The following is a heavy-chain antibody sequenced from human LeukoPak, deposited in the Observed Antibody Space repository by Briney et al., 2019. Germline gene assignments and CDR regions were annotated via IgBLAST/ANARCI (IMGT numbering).Heavy chain of an antibody. Sequence: PSETLSLTCTVSGGSISSSSYYWSWIRQPPGKGLEWIGEINHSGGTNYNPSLKSRVTISGDTSKNQFSLRLSSVTAADTAVYYCARRGRVTMVRGVIMNPFDYWGQGTLVTVSS. J-gene: IGHJ4*02. CDR2: INHSGGT. D-gene: IGHD3-10*01. CDR3: ARRGRVTMVRGVIMNPFDY. V-gene: IGHV4-39*07. CDR1: GGSISSSSYY.